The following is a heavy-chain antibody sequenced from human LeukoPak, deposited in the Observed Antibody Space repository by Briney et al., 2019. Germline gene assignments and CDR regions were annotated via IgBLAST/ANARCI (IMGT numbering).Heavy chain of an antibody. CDR1: GFTFSRYS. Sequence: PGGSLRLSCAASGFTFSRYSMNWIRQAPGKGLEWVSFISSSSTYIHYADAVKGRLTISRDNAKNSLYLQTNNLRAEDTAVYYCARDQGYSSPPSGMDVRGQGTTVTVSS. V-gene: IGHV3-21*01. CDR2: ISSSSTYI. J-gene: IGHJ6*02. D-gene: IGHD6-13*01. CDR3: ARDQGYSSPPSGMDV.